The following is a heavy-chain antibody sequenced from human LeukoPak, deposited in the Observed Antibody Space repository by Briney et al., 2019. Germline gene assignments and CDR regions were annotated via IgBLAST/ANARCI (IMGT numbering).Heavy chain of an antibody. J-gene: IGHJ4*02. V-gene: IGHV3-23*01. CDR1: GFSFGSYP. Sequence: GGSLRLSCVVSGFSFGSYPMSWVRQAPGKGLEWVSVISETGDVTHYADSMKGRFTISRDNIKNTLNLQMNSLRVEDTAVYYCAQVRPPSGSGWYGGDDYWGQGTLVTVSS. CDR3: AQVRPPSGSGWYGGDDY. CDR2: ISETGDVT. D-gene: IGHD6-19*01.